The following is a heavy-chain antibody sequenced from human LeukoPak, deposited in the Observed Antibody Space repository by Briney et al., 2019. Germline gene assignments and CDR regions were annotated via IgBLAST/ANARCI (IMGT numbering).Heavy chain of an antibody. D-gene: IGHD6-13*01. Sequence: QPGGSLRLSCAASGFTFSSYGMHWVCQAPGKGLEWVAVIWYDGSNKYYADSVKGRFTISRDNSKNTLYLQMNSLRAEDTAVYYCARGGKQQLVRGDYYYGMDVWGQGTTVTVSS. V-gene: IGHV3-33*01. CDR2: IWYDGSNK. CDR3: ARGGKQQLVRGDYYYGMDV. J-gene: IGHJ6*02. CDR1: GFTFSSYG.